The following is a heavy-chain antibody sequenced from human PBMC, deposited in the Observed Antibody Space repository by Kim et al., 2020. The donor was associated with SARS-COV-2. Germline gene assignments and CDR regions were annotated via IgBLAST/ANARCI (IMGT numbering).Heavy chain of an antibody. V-gene: IGHV3-13*01. D-gene: IGHD3-10*01. Sequence: PGSVKGRFTISRENAKNSLYLQMNSLRAGDTAVYYCARGKGGMVRGVIDYWGQGTLVTVSS. CDR3: ARGKGGMVRGVIDY. J-gene: IGHJ4*02.